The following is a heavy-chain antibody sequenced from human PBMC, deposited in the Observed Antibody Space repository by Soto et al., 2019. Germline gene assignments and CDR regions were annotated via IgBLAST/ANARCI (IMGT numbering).Heavy chain of an antibody. D-gene: IGHD3-3*01. V-gene: IGHV3-21*01. J-gene: IGHJ4*02. CDR3: ARGLTDEIFGVVINFDY. CDR1: GFTFSSYS. CDR2: ISSSSSYI. Sequence: GGSLRLSCAAPGFTFSSYSMNWVRQAPGKGLEWVSSISSSSSYIYYADSVKGRFTISRDNAKNSLYLQMNSLRAEDTAVYYCARGLTDEIFGVVINFDYWGQGTLVTVSS.